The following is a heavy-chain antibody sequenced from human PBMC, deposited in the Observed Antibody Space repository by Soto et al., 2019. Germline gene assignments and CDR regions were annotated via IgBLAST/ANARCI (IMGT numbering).Heavy chain of an antibody. CDR1: GLTFSNYA. CDR2: MSGSSSTT. CDR3: AKNQERRLPRVIDF. J-gene: IGHJ4*02. D-gene: IGHD3-16*02. Sequence: EVRLLESGGGLVKPGGSLRLSCATSGLTFSNYAMSWVRQAPGGGLEWVSSMSGSSSTTYYADSVKGRFTISRDRSKNTLYLQMSSLRAEDTALYYSAKNQERRLPRVIDFWGQGTLVTVSS. V-gene: IGHV3-23*01.